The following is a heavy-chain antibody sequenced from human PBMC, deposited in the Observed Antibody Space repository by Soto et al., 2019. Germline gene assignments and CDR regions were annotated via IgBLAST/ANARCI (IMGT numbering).Heavy chain of an antibody. CDR3: ATRPSVPRGARDDAFDI. CDR1: GYTLTELS. CDR2: FDPEDGET. Sequence: EASVKVSCKVSGYTLTELSMHWVRQAPGKGLEWMGGFDPEDGETIYAQKFQGRVTMTEDTSTDTAYMELSSLRSEDTAVYYCATRPSVPRGARDDAFDIWGQGTMVTVSS. D-gene: IGHD1-26*01. J-gene: IGHJ3*02. V-gene: IGHV1-24*01.